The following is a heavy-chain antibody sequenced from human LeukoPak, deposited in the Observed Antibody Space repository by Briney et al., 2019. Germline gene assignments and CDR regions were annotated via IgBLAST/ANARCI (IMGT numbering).Heavy chain of an antibody. V-gene: IGHV1-18*01. D-gene: IGHD3-3*01. J-gene: IGHJ4*02. CDR3: ARDRDLRFFLY. CDR2: INTYNGNT. CDR1: GYTFNTYG. Sequence: ASVKLSCKASGYTFNTYGISWVRQAPGQGLEWMGWINTYNGNTNYAQKLQGRVTMTTDTSTSTAYMELRSLRSDDTAVYYCARDRDLRFFLYWGQGTLVTVSS.